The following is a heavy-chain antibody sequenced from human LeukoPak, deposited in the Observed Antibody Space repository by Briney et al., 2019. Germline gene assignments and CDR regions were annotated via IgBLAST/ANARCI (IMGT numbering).Heavy chain of an antibody. D-gene: IGHD2-21*02. V-gene: IGHV3-30*04. CDR2: ISYDGGQT. CDR1: RFTFSSYA. Sequence: GGSLRLSCVASRFTFSSYAMHWVRQIAGKGLDCVAVISYDGGQTYYADSVKGRFTVSRDNSKNTVYLQMNRLRAEDTAVYYCARVAVTEIYYYYGLDVWGQGTTVTVSS. J-gene: IGHJ6*02. CDR3: ARVAVTEIYYYYGLDV.